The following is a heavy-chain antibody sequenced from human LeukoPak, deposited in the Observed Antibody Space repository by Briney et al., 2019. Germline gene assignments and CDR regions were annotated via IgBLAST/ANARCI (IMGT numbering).Heavy chain of an antibody. Sequence: GGSLRLSCAASGFTFSSYWMHWVRHAPGKGLVWVSRINSDGSSTSYADSVKGRFTISRDNAKNTLYLQMNSLRAEDTAVYYCARGATYYYDSSGYYFYWGQGTLVTVSS. CDR1: GFTFSSYW. J-gene: IGHJ4*02. D-gene: IGHD3-22*01. V-gene: IGHV3-74*01. CDR3: ARGATYYYDSSGYYFY. CDR2: INSDGSST.